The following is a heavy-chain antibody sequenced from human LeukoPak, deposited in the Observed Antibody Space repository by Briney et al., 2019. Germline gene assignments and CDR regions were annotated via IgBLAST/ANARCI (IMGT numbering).Heavy chain of an antibody. CDR3: ARGPVYCSGGNCYAYFFDS. J-gene: IGHJ4*02. D-gene: IGHD2-15*01. Sequence: SETLSLTCAVYGGSFSDYFWIWIRQLPGKGLEWIREINHSGSTNYDPSLKSRVTISVDTSKNQFSLNLRSVTAADTAVYYCARGPVYCSGGNCYAYFFDSWGQGTLVTVSS. V-gene: IGHV4-34*01. CDR1: GGSFSDYF. CDR2: INHSGST.